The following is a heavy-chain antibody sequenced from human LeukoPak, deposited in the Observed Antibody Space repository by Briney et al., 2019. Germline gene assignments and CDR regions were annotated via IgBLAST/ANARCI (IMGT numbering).Heavy chain of an antibody. V-gene: IGHV4-39*07. J-gene: IGHJ4*02. CDR2: IYYSGST. D-gene: IGHD1-14*01. CDR1: GGSISSSSYY. Sequence: KASETLSLTCTVSGGSISSSSYYWGWIRQPPGKGLEWIGSIYYSGSTYYNPSLKSRVTISVDTSKNQFSLKLSSVTAADTAVYYCARRRRNHFDYWGQGTLVTVSS. CDR3: ARRRRNHFDY.